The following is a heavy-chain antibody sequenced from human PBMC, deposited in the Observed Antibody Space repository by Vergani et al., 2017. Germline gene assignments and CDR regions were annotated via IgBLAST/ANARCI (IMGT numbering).Heavy chain of an antibody. Sequence: QVQLQQSGAGLLKPSETLSLTCAVYGGSFSGYYWSWIRQRPGKGLEWIGEINHSGSTNYNPSLKGGVTISVDTPTNQFSLKLSSVTAANTAVYYCAGGITIFGVLSLGYYMDVWGKGTTVTVSS. CDR3: AGGITIFGVLSLGYYMDV. D-gene: IGHD3-3*01. V-gene: IGHV4-34*01. CDR1: GGSFSGYY. J-gene: IGHJ6*03. CDR2: INHSGST.